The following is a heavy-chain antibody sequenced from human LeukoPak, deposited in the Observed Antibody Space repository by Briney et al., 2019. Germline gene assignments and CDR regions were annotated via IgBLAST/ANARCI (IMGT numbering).Heavy chain of an antibody. V-gene: IGHV3-74*01. CDR1: GFTFSDYW. Sequence: GGSLRLSCAASGFTFSDYWIHCVRQAPGKGLVWVSRINTDGSITNYADSVKGRFSISRDNAKNTLYLQMSSLRAEDTAVYYCARDRGPRTGFMVREAYDYWGQGTLVTVSS. J-gene: IGHJ4*02. D-gene: IGHD3-10*01. CDR3: ARDRGPRTGFMVREAYDY. CDR2: INTDGSIT.